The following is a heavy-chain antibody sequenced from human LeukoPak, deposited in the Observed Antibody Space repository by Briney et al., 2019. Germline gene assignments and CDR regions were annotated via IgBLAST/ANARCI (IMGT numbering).Heavy chain of an antibody. CDR1: GFTFSDYY. J-gene: IGHJ6*02. CDR3: ARDGVYSSSWYSTFYYYYGMDV. V-gene: IGHV3-7*01. Sequence: GGSLRLSCAASGFTFSDYYMAWVRQAPGKGLEWVADIKQDGSEKYYVDSVKGRFTISRDNAKNSLYLQMNSLRAEDTAVYYCARDGVYSSSWYSTFYYYYGMDVWGQGTTVTVSS. D-gene: IGHD6-13*01. CDR2: IKQDGSEK.